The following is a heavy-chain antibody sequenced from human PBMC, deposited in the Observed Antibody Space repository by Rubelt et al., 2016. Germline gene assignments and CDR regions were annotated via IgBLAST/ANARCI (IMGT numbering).Heavy chain of an antibody. J-gene: IGHJ4*02. CDR2: IYYSGST. CDR3: WGGTMVRGVSRDY. D-gene: IGHD3-10*01. CDR1: GGSISSSSYY. V-gene: IGHV4-39*01. Sequence: QLQLQESGPGLVKPSETLSLTCTVSGGSISSSSYYWGWIRQPPGKGLEWIGSIYYSGSTYYNPSFKCRVTISVDTSKNQFSLKLSSVTAADTAVYYCWGGTMVRGVSRDYWGQGTLVTVSS.